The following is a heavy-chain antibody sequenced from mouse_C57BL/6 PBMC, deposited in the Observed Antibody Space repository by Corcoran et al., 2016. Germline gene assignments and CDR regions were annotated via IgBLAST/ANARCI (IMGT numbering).Heavy chain of an antibody. J-gene: IGHJ3*01. Sequence: EVQLQQSGPELVKPGASVKISCKASGYTFTDYYMNWGKQSHGKSLEWIGDINPNNGGTSYNQKFKGKATLTVDKSSSTAYMELRSLTSEDSAVYYCARSVYSNSCAYWGQGTLVTVSA. CDR2: INPNNGGT. CDR1: GYTFTDYY. CDR3: ARSVYSNSCAY. V-gene: IGHV1-26*01. D-gene: IGHD2-5*01.